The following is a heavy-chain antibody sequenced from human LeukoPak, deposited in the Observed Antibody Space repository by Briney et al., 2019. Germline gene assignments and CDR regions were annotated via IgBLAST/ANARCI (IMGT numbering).Heavy chain of an antibody. CDR2: ISSNGGST. V-gene: IGHV3-64*01. CDR3: ARGLGLPQTEYGMDV. D-gene: IGHD3-16*01. CDR1: GFTFSSYA. J-gene: IGHJ6*02. Sequence: PGGPLRLSCAASGFTFSSYAMHWVRQAPGKGLEYVSAISSNGGSTYYANSVKGRFTISRDNSKNTLYLQMGSLRAEDMAVYYCARGLGLPQTEYGMDVWGQGTTVTVSS.